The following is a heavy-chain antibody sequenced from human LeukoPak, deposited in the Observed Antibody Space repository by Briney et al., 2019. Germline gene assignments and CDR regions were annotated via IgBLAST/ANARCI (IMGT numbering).Heavy chain of an antibody. Sequence: SETLSLTCTVSGGSISSSSYYWGWIRQPLGKGLEWIGSIYYSGSTYYNPSLKSRVTISVDTSKNQFSLKLSSVTAADTAVYYCARHVRETGYYGSGSPHAWGQGTLVTVSS. CDR2: IYYSGST. CDR1: GGSISSSSYY. D-gene: IGHD3-10*01. J-gene: IGHJ5*02. CDR3: ARHVRETGYYGSGSPHA. V-gene: IGHV4-39*01.